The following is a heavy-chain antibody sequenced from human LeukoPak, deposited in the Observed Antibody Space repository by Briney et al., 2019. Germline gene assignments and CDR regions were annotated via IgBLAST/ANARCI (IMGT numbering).Heavy chain of an antibody. V-gene: IGHV4-38-2*02. CDR3: ARRTRWVTLFDY. J-gene: IGHJ4*02. CDR2: IYHSGST. Sequence: PSETLSLTCTVSGYSISSGYFWGWVRQPPGKGLEWIGNIYHSGSTYYNPSLKSRVTISVDTSKNQFSLKLSSVTAADTAVYYCARRTRWVTLFDYWGQGTLVTVSS. D-gene: IGHD2-21*02. CDR1: GYSISSGYF.